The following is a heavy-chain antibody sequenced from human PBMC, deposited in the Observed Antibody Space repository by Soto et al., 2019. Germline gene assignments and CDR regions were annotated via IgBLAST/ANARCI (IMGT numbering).Heavy chain of an antibody. CDR2: IYHSGST. CDR3: ARGSYYYDSSGYYHY. D-gene: IGHD3-22*01. Sequence: SETLSLTCAVSGGSISSSNWWSWVRQPPGKGLEWIGEIYHSGSTNYNPSLKSRVTLSLDTSKNYFSLKLSSVTAADTAVYYWARGSYYYDSSGYYHYWGQGTLVTVSS. CDR1: GGSISSSNW. J-gene: IGHJ4*02. V-gene: IGHV4-4*02.